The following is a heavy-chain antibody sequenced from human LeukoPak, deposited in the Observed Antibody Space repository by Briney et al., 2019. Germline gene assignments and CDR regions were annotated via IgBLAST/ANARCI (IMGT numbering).Heavy chain of an antibody. Sequence: SETLSLTCAVSGGSVSSSNWGSWGRQPPGKGLAWIGEIYDSGSTNYNPSLKSRVTIAVDKSKNQFSLKLSSVTAAHTALYYCARVPLFGSAWFDFAYWGQGILVTVSS. J-gene: IGHJ4*02. V-gene: IGHV4-4*02. CDR3: ARVPLFGSAWFDFAY. D-gene: IGHD3-10*01. CDR2: IYDSGST. CDR1: GGSVSSSNW.